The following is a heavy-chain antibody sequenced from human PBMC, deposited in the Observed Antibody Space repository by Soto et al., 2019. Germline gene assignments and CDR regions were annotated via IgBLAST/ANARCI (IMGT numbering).Heavy chain of an antibody. D-gene: IGHD1-26*01. V-gene: IGHV3-15*01. CDR3: TTGHRGATTGHDAFDI. Sequence: GGSLRLSCAASGFTFSNAWMSWVRQAPGKGLEWVGRIKSKTDGGTTDYAAPVKGRFTISRDDSKNTLYLQMNSLKTEDTAVYYCTTGHRGATTGHDAFDIWGQGTMVTVSS. J-gene: IGHJ3*02. CDR1: GFTFSNAW. CDR2: IKSKTDGGTT.